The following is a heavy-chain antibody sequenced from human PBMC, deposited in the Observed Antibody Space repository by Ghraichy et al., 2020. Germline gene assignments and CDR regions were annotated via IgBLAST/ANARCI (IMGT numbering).Heavy chain of an antibody. Sequence: SETLSLTCTVSGGSISSYYWSWIRQPPGKGLEWIGYIYYSGSTNYNPSLKSRVTISVDTSKNQFSLKLSSVTAADTAVYYCAGLDYGGNEPYWYFDLWGRGTLVTVSS. J-gene: IGHJ2*01. D-gene: IGHD4-23*01. CDR1: GGSISSYY. CDR2: IYYSGST. V-gene: IGHV4-59*01. CDR3: AGLDYGGNEPYWYFDL.